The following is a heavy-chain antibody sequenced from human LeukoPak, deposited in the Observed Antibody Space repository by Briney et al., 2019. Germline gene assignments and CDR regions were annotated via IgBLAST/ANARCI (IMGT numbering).Heavy chain of an antibody. CDR2: ISHDGSDK. CDR1: GFTFSSYA. V-gene: IGHV3-30-3*01. J-gene: IGHJ3*02. CDR3: AKDLTYYDFWSGNAFDI. D-gene: IGHD3-3*01. Sequence: GGSLRLSCAASGFTFSSYAMHWVRQTPGKGLDWVAVISHDGSDKFYAGSVKGRFTISRDNSKNTLYLQMNSLRAEDTAVYYCAKDLTYYDFWSGNAFDIWGQGTMVTVSS.